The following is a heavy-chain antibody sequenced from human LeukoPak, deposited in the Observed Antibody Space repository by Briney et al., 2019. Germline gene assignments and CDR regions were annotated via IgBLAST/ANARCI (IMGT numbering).Heavy chain of an antibody. Sequence: ASVKVSCKASGYTFTGYYMHWVRQAPGQGLEWMGWINPNSGGTNYAQKFHGRVTMTRDTSISTAYMELSRLGSDDTAVYYCARGEITSGGVIVVFDYWGQGTLVTVSS. V-gene: IGHV1-2*02. CDR2: INPNSGGT. J-gene: IGHJ4*02. CDR3: ARGEITSGGVIVVFDY. D-gene: IGHD3-16*02. CDR1: GYTFTGYY.